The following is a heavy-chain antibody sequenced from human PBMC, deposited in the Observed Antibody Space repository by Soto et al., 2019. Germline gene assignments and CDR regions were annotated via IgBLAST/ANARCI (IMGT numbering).Heavy chain of an antibody. V-gene: IGHV3-23*01. Sequence: SLRVSCAAAGLTCIDYAMHCVSQAPGKGLEWVSAISGSGDSTFYADSVKGRFTISRDNSKNTLYLQMNSLRAEDTAVYYCAKGRPSSGYFDYWGQGTLVTVSS. D-gene: IGHD3-22*01. CDR1: GLTCIDYA. CDR3: AKGRPSSGYFDY. J-gene: IGHJ4*02. CDR2: ISGSGDST.